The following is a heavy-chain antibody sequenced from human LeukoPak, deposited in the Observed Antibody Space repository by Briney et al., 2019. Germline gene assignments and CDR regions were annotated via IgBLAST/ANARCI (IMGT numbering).Heavy chain of an antibody. Sequence: PGGSLRLSCTTSGFIFGDFPMTWVRQAPGGGLEWVGFIRTKGNGGTAEYGASVKGRFTISRDDSRSIAYLQINSLKTEDTAVYYCTRGQNIGWFGEIDYWGQGTLVTVSS. V-gene: IGHV3-49*04. CDR1: GFIFGDFP. D-gene: IGHD3-10*01. CDR2: IRTKGNGGTA. CDR3: TRGQNIGWFGEIDY. J-gene: IGHJ4*02.